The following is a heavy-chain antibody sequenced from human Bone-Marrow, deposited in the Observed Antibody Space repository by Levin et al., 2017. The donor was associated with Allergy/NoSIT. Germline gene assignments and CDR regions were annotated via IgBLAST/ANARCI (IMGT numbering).Heavy chain of an antibody. CDR1: GGSISSSNW. V-gene: IGHV4-4*02. J-gene: IGHJ6*02. D-gene: IGHD6-19*01. CDR3: ARVFDHIAVAGTPPVGTQLRYGMDV. CDR2: IYHSGST. Sequence: KASETLSLTCAVSGGSISSSNWWSWVRQPPGKGLEWIGEIYHSGSTNYNPSLKSRVTISVDKSKNQFSLKLSSVTAADTAVYYCARVFDHIAVAGTPPVGTQLRYGMDVWGQGTTVTVSS.